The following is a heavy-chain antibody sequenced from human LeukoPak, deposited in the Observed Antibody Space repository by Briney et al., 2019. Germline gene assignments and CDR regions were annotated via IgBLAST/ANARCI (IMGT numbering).Heavy chain of an antibody. D-gene: IGHD4-11*01. CDR3: ARAPSNLLYFDY. CDR1: GGSFSGYY. Sequence: SETLSLTCAVYGGSFSGYYWSWIRQPPGKGLEWIGEINHSGSTYYNPSLKSRVTISVDRSKNQFSLKLSSVTAADTAVYYCARAPSNLLYFDYWGQGTLVTVSS. V-gene: IGHV4-34*01. CDR2: INHSGST. J-gene: IGHJ4*02.